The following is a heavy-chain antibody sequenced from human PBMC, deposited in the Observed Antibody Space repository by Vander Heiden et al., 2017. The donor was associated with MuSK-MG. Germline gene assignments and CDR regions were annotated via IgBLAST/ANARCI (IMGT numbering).Heavy chain of an antibody. CDR2: CSWNSGII. CDR3: AKVSKVGATTDAFDI. J-gene: IGHJ3*02. D-gene: IGHD1-26*01. V-gene: IGHV3-9*01. Sequence: EVQLVESGGGLVQPGRSLRLSCAASGFTFADYAMHWVRQAPGKGLELVSGCSWNSGIIGYADSVKGRFTISRDNAKNSLYLQMNSLRAEDTALYYCAKVSKVGATTDAFDIWGQGTMVTVSS. CDR1: GFTFADYA.